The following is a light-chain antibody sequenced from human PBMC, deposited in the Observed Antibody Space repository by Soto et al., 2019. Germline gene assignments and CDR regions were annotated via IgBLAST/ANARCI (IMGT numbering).Light chain of an antibody. CDR1: QSISNN. J-gene: IGKJ5*01. Sequence: EIVLTQSPATLSLSPGERATLSCRASQSISNNLAWYQQKPGQAPRLVIYSAFTRATGIPARFSGSGSGTEFTLTISSLQSEDFAVYYCQQRSNWSITFGQGTDWRL. CDR2: SAF. CDR3: QQRSNWSIT. V-gene: IGKV3-15*01.